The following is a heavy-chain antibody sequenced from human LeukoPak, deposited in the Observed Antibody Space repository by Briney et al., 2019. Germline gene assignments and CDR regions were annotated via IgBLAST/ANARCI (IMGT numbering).Heavy chain of an antibody. Sequence: ASVKVSCKASGYTFTDYYMHWVRQAPGQGLGWMGWINPNSGGTNYAQKFQGRVTMTRDTSIRTAYMELSSLRSDDTAVYYCARDHRQQLANWFDPWGQGTLVTVSS. CDR2: INPNSGGT. J-gene: IGHJ5*02. V-gene: IGHV1-2*02. D-gene: IGHD6-13*01. CDR1: GYTFTDYY. CDR3: ARDHRQQLANWFDP.